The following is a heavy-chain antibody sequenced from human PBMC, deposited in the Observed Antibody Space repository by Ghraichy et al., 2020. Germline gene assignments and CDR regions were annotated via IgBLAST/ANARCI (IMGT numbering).Heavy chain of an antibody. CDR2: IYHSGST. D-gene: IGHD2-2*01. CDR1: GYSISLGYH. CDR3: ARCTYCSTTSCYANFDY. V-gene: IGHV4-38-2*01. Sequence: SETLSLTCAVSGYSISLGYHWGWVRQPPGKGLEWIGSIYHSGSTYYNPSLKSRVTISVDRSKNQFSLKLSSVTAADTAVYYCARCTYCSTTSCYANFDYWGQGTLVTVSS. J-gene: IGHJ4*02.